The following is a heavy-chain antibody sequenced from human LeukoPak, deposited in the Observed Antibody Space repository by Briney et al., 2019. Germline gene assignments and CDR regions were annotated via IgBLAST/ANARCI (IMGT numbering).Heavy chain of an antibody. Sequence: ASVKVSCKASGYTFTGYYMHWVRQAPGQGLEWMGWINPNSGGTNYAQKSQGRVTMTRDTSISTAYMELSRLRSDDTAVYYCARPGDFWSGYYDFDYWGQGTLVTVSS. J-gene: IGHJ4*02. V-gene: IGHV1-2*02. CDR3: ARPGDFWSGYYDFDY. CDR1: GYTFTGYY. D-gene: IGHD3-3*01. CDR2: INPNSGGT.